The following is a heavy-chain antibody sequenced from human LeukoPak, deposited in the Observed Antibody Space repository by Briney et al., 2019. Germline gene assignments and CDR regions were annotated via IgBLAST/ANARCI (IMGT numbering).Heavy chain of an antibody. CDR1: GGSFSGYY. CDR2: VYTSGNT. V-gene: IGHV4-59*10. Sequence: SETLSLTCAVYGGSFSGYYWSWIRQPAGKGLEWIGRVYTSGNTLYNPSLKSRVAISIDRSKNQFSLKLTSVTAADTALYHCARGGTIFTFFDYWGQGIVVTVSS. CDR3: ARGGTIFTFFDY. J-gene: IGHJ4*02. D-gene: IGHD5-24*01.